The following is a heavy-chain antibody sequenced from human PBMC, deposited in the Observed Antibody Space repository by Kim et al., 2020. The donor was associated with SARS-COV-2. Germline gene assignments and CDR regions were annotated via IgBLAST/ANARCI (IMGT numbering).Heavy chain of an antibody. J-gene: IGHJ4*02. CDR1: GYTFTGYY. D-gene: IGHD5-12*01. Sequence: ASVKVSCKASGYTFTGYYMHWVRQAPGQGLEWMGWINPNSGGTNYAQKFQGRVTMTRDTSISTAYMELSRLRSDDTAVYYCARGIEMATIAAGLYWGQGTLVTVSS. CDR2: INPNSGGT. V-gene: IGHV1-2*02. CDR3: ARGIEMATIAAGLY.